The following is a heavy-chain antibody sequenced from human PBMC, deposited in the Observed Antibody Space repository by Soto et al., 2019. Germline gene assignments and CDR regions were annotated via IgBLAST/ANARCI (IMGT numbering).Heavy chain of an antibody. CDR1: GDSFSDYY. J-gene: IGHJ4*02. Sequence: LETLSLTCTVSGDSFSDYYWNWIRQVPGKGLEWIGFVFHSATTSYNPSLKTRVAISDDTSKKQFSLRLTSVSAADTAIYYCARGHYSSGWPIDHWGQGILVTVSS. V-gene: IGHV4-59*01. D-gene: IGHD6-19*01. CDR2: VFHSATT. CDR3: ARGHYSSGWPIDH.